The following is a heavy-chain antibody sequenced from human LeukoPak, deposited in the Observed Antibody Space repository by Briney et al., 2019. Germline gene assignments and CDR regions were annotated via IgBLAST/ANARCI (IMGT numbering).Heavy chain of an antibody. D-gene: IGHD2-8*01. CDR1: GYSFTVYY. CDR3: ARVKFVLTCTAIDY. Sequence: ASVKLSFKGSGYSFTVYYMYWVRQPPAPGIEWKGRINPNSGDTDYAKKFQGRVTLPRDTSISTAYMELSRLRSDDTAVYYCARVKFVLTCTAIDYWGQGTLVTVSS. CDR2: INPNSGDT. J-gene: IGHJ4*02. V-gene: IGHV1-2*02.